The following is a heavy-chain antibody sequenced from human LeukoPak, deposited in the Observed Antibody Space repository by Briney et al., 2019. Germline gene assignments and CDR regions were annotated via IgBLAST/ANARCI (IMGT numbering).Heavy chain of an antibody. Sequence: PGGSPRLSCVVSGFTFSDYAMTWVRQAPGKGLEWVSAIGARGTYYADSVKGRFTISRDNSRSTLYLQMNSLRAEDAAVYYCARGYSFDYCGQGTLVTVSS. CDR1: GFTFSDYA. CDR3: ARGYSFDY. V-gene: IGHV3-23*01. CDR2: IGARGT. J-gene: IGHJ4*02. D-gene: IGHD3-22*01.